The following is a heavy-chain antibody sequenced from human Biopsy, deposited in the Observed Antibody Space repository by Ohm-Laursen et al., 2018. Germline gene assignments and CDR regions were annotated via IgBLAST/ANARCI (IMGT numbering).Heavy chain of an antibody. V-gene: IGHV3-23*01. D-gene: IGHD4-11*01. CDR3: ARDEKRWDYSNYFSWHFDL. J-gene: IGHJ2*01. CDR1: RFTFSSDA. Sequence: GSLRLSCAASRFTFSSDAMSWVRQAPGKGLDWVSSIDSSAASTFYADSVKGRFTISRDNSKNTVDLQMNSLRAEDTAVYFCARDEKRWDYSNYFSWHFDLWGRGTLVTVSS. CDR2: IDSSAAST.